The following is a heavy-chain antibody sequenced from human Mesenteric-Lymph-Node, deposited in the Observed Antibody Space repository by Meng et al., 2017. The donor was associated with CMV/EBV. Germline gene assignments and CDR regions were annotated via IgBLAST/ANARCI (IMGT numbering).Heavy chain of an antibody. V-gene: IGHV1-2*02. Sequence: ASVKVSCKASGYTFTGYYMHWVRQAPGQGLEWMGWINPNSGGTNYAQKFQGRVTMTRDTSISTAYMELSRLRSDDTAVYYCARDRAVSSTRDDAFDIWGQGTMVTVSS. CDR3: ARDRAVSSTRDDAFDI. CDR1: GYTFTGYY. CDR2: INPNSGGT. D-gene: IGHD5/OR15-5a*01. J-gene: IGHJ3*02.